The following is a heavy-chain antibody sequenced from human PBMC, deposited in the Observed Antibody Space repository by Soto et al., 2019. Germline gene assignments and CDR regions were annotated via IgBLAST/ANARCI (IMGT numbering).Heavy chain of an antibody. D-gene: IGHD2-2*01. Sequence: SETLSLTCTVSGGSISSSGYYWGWIRQPPGKGLEWIGYIYYSGSTYYNPSLKSRVTISVDTSKNQFSLKLSSVTAADTAVYYCATASRYCSSTSCPLRGYPPFDPWGQGTLVTVSS. CDR2: IYYSGST. CDR3: ATASRYCSSTSCPLRGYPPFDP. V-gene: IGHV4-31*03. CDR1: GGSISSSGYY. J-gene: IGHJ5*02.